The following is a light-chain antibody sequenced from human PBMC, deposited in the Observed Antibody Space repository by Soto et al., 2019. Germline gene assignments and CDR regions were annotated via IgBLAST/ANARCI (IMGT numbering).Light chain of an antibody. CDR3: HQRQSWPRT. Sequence: ETVLTQSPARLSLSPGERATLSCRASQYINTRLAWYQHRPGQAPRLLIYQTSIRAAGIPARFSASGSGTDFTLTISDVQPEDFALYYRHQRQSWPRTFGQGTKVDIK. J-gene: IGKJ1*01. CDR2: QTS. V-gene: IGKV3-11*01. CDR1: QYINTR.